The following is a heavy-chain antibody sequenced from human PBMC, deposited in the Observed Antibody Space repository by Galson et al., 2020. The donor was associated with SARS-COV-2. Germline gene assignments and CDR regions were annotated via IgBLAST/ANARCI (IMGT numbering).Heavy chain of an antibody. J-gene: IGHJ3*01. CDR3: ACHGTSVYSSMCDQANDAFDF. V-gene: IGHV2-5*02. D-gene: IGHD2-2*01. CDR2: IHCDDEK. Sequence: SGPTLAKPTQTLTLTCTCPGLSRSSDGMGVGWIRQPPGKALKWLALIHCDDEKRYSPSLKSRLAITTDTSRNQVVLTKTNMDHVDTATYYCACHGTSVYSSMCDQANDAFDFWGQGTEVTVSS. CDR1: GLSRSSDGMG.